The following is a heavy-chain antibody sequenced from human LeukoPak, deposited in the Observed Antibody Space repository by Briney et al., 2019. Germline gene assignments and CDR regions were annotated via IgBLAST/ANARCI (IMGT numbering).Heavy chain of an antibody. D-gene: IGHD6-19*01. CDR3: ARDPSSGGYGITFDY. V-gene: IGHV3-7*01. Sequence: GGSLRLSCAASGFTFSSYWMSWVRQAPGKGLEWLANIKQDGSEKYYVDSVKGRFTISRDNAKNSLYLQMNSLRAEDTAVYYCARDPSSGGYGITFDYWGQGTLVTVSS. J-gene: IGHJ4*02. CDR2: IKQDGSEK. CDR1: GFTFSSYW.